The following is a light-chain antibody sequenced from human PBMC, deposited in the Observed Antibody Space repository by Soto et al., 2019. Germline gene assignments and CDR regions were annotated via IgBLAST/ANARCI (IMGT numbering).Light chain of an antibody. Sequence: AIRMTQSPSSLSASTGDRVTIPCRASQGISSYLAWYQQKPGKAPKLLIYAASTLQSGVPSRFSGSGSGTDFTLTISCLQSEEFATYYCQQYYSYPRTFGQGTKVEIK. V-gene: IGKV1-8*01. J-gene: IGKJ1*01. CDR3: QQYYSYPRT. CDR2: AAS. CDR1: QGISSY.